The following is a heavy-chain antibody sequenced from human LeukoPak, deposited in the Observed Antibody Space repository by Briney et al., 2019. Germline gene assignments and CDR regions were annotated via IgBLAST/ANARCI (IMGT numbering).Heavy chain of an antibody. D-gene: IGHD6-19*01. CDR2: INPNSGGT. J-gene: IGHJ4*02. Sequence: VASVKVSCKASGYTFTGYYMHWVRQAPGQGLEWMGWINPNSGGTNYAQKFQGRVTMTRDTSISTAYMELSRLRSDDTAVYYCARDIVGGTVAGTFDWGQGTLVTVSS. V-gene: IGHV1-2*02. CDR3: ARDIVGGTVAGTFD. CDR1: GYTFTGYY.